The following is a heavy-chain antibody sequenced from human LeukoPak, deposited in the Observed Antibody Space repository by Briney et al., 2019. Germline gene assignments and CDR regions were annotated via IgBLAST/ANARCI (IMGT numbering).Heavy chain of an antibody. Sequence: GGSLRLSCAASGFTFSSYSMNWVRQAPGKGLEWVSYITSSSSYIYYADSVKGRFTISRDNAKNSLYLQMNSLRAEDTAVYYCASRVVTATFDAFDIWGQGTMVTVSS. CDR1: GFTFSSYS. J-gene: IGHJ3*02. CDR2: ITSSSSYI. V-gene: IGHV3-21*01. CDR3: ASRVVTATFDAFDI. D-gene: IGHD2-21*02.